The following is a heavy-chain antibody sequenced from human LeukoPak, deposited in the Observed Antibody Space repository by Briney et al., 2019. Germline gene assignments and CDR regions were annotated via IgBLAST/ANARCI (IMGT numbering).Heavy chain of an antibody. CDR2: IKSKGDGETT. CDR1: GSTFTNAW. CDR3: ATDLGLTMIRGVIVH. V-gene: IGHV3-15*01. J-gene: IGHJ4*02. D-gene: IGHD3-10*01. Sequence: PGGSLRLSCAASGSTFTNAWTTWVRQAPGKGLEWVGRIKSKGDGETTDYAAPVKGRFTMSRDDSKATLYLQMNSLKAEDTAVYYCATDLGLTMIRGVIVHWGQGALVTVSS.